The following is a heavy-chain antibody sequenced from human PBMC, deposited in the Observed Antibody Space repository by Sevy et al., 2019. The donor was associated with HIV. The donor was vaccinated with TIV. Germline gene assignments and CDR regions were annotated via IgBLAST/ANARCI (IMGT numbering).Heavy chain of an antibody. V-gene: IGHV1-69*13. CDR3: ARDYDFWSGYSHVWFDP. CDR1: GGTFSSYA. Sequence: ASVKVSCKASGGTFSSYAISWVRQAPGQGLEWMGGIIPIFGTANYAQKFQGRVTITADESTSTAYMELSSLRSEDTAVYYCARDYDFWSGYSHVWFDPWGQGTLVTVSS. D-gene: IGHD3-3*01. J-gene: IGHJ5*02. CDR2: IIPIFGTA.